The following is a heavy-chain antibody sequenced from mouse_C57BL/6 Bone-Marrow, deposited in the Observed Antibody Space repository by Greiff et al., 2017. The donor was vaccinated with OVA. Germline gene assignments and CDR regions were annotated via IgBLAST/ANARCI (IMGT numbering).Heavy chain of an antibody. CDR1: GYTFTDYY. CDR2: IYPGSGNT. V-gene: IGHV1-76*01. CDR3: ARRRTTVVADAMDY. D-gene: IGHD1-1*01. J-gene: IGHJ4*01. Sequence: VQLQQSGAELVRPGASVKLSCKASGYTFTDYYINWVKQRPGQGLEWIARIYPGSGNTYYNEKFKGKATLTAEKSSSTAYMQLSSLTSEDSAVYFCARRRTTVVADAMDYWGQGTSVTVSS.